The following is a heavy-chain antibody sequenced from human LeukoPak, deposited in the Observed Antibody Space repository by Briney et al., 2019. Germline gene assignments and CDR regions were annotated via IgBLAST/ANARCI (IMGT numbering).Heavy chain of an antibody. J-gene: IGHJ4*02. D-gene: IGHD3-9*01. V-gene: IGHV5-51*01. CDR2: IYPNDSDT. CDR3: ARKWNILTGYSDY. Sequence: GESLKISCEGSGYSFINYWIDWVRQMAGKGLEWMGIIYPNDSDTRYSPSFQGQVTISADKSISTAYLQWSSLKASDTAIYYCARKWNILTGYSDYWGQGTLVTVSS. CDR1: GYSFINYW.